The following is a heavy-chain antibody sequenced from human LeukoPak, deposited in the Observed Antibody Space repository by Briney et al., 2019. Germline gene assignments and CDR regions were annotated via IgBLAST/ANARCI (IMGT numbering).Heavy chain of an antibody. D-gene: IGHD5-18*01. CDR3: ARISSYGYWGFQPHFDY. V-gene: IGHV6-1*01. Sequence: SQTLSLTCAISGDSVSSNSAAWNWIRQSPSRGLEWLGRTYYRSKWYNDYAVSVKSRITINPDTSKNQFSLKLSSVTAADTAVYYCARISSYGYWGFQPHFDYWGQGTLVTVSS. J-gene: IGHJ4*02. CDR1: GDSVSSNSAA. CDR2: TYYRSKWYN.